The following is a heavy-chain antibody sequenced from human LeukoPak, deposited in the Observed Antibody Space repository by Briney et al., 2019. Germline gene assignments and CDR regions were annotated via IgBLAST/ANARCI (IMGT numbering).Heavy chain of an antibody. Sequence: GESLKISCEASGYSFTSFWIGWVRQMPGKGLEWMGIIYPGDSDTRYSPSFQGQVTISADKSISTAYLQWSSLKASDTAMHYCARAWTSSSTVDYWGQGTLVTVSS. CDR3: ARAWTSSSTVDY. CDR1: GYSFTSFW. D-gene: IGHD6-13*01. CDR2: IYPGDSDT. V-gene: IGHV5-51*01. J-gene: IGHJ4*02.